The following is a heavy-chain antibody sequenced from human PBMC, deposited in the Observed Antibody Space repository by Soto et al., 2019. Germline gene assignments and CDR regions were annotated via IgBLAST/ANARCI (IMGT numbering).Heavy chain of an antibody. CDR3: AKRQGTGLAAKNFDF. J-gene: IGHJ4*02. V-gene: IGHV3-23*01. D-gene: IGHD2-15*01. Sequence: PGGSLRLSCAASGFPFSNHAMSWVRQAPGKGLEWVSGISDGGDLIYYADSVKGRFSMSRDNSENMLYLQMTNLRAEDTAIYFCAKRQGTGLAAKNFDFWGQGTQVTVSS. CDR2: ISDGGDLI. CDR1: GFPFSNHA.